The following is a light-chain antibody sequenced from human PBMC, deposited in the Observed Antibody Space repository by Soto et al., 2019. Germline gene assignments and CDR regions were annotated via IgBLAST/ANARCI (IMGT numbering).Light chain of an antibody. J-gene: IGKJ5*01. CDR3: QQRSNWLFT. CDR2: DAS. Sequence: EIVLTQSPATLSLSPGERATISCRASQSVSSYLAWYQQKPGQAPRLPIYDASNRATGIPARFSGSGSGTDFTLTISSLEPEDFAVYYCQQRSNWLFTFGQGTRLEIK. V-gene: IGKV3-11*01. CDR1: QSVSSY.